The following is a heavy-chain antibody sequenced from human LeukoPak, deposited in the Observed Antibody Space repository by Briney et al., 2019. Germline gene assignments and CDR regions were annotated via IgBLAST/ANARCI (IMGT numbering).Heavy chain of an antibody. D-gene: IGHD2-15*01. CDR3: TRRVAATRWFDP. Sequence: GRSLRLSCAASGFSLSSHWMHSVRQAPGKGLGCVSRINSVGSTTNYAACVKGRFTISRDNPENTLYLQRNSLRVEHTAVYYCTRRVAATRWFDPWGQGTLVTVSS. CDR2: INSVGSTT. J-gene: IGHJ5*02. CDR1: GFSLSSHW. V-gene: IGHV3-74*01.